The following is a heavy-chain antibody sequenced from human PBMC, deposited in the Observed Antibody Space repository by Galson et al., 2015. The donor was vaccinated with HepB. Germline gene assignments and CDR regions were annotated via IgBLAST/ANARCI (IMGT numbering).Heavy chain of an antibody. V-gene: IGHV3-23*01. Sequence: SLRLSCAASGFTFSNAWMSWVRQAPGKGLEWVSAISGSGGSTYYADSVKGRFTISRDNSKNTLYLQMNSLRAEDTAVYYCAKDHRIAVAVGTDVWGQGTTVTVSS. D-gene: IGHD6-19*01. CDR1: GFTFSNAW. J-gene: IGHJ6*02. CDR2: ISGSGGST. CDR3: AKDHRIAVAVGTDV.